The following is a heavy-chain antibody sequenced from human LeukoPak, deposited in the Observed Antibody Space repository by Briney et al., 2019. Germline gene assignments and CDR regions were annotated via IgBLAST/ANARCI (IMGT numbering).Heavy chain of an antibody. D-gene: IGHD3-10*01. V-gene: IGHV3-23*01. CDR2: ISGVGGST. Sequence: GGSLRLSCAASGFTFSSYTMSWVRQAPGKGLEWVSAISGVGGSTYYADSVKGRFTISRDNSKNMLYLQMNSLRAEDTAVYYCAKDSYYGPGNYYFYFDYWGQGTLVTVSS. J-gene: IGHJ4*02. CDR1: GFTFSSYT. CDR3: AKDSYYGPGNYYFYFDY.